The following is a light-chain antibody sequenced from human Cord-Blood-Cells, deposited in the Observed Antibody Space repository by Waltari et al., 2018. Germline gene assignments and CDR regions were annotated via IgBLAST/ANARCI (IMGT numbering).Light chain of an antibody. J-gene: IGKJ4*01. Sequence: DIQMTQSPSSLSASVGDRVTITCQASQDISNYLIWYQQKPGKAPKLLIYDASNLETGVPSRVSGSGSGTDFTLSISSLQPEDIATYYCQQYDNLPLTFGGGTKVEIK. V-gene: IGKV1-33*01. CDR1: QDISNY. CDR2: DAS. CDR3: QQYDNLPLT.